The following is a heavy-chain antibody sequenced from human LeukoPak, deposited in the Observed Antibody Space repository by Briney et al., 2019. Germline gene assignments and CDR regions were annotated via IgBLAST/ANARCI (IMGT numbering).Heavy chain of an antibody. Sequence: SETLSLTCTVSGGSIVGYYWGWIRQPAGKGLDWIGRIWPSGTTIYNPSLKSRVTMSIDTSRNQFSLTLTSVTAADTAVYYCARDLGLSLDYWGQGALVTVSS. V-gene: IGHV4-4*07. J-gene: IGHJ4*02. CDR3: ARDLGLSLDY. CDR2: IWPSGTT. CDR1: GGSIVGYY. D-gene: IGHD3/OR15-3a*01.